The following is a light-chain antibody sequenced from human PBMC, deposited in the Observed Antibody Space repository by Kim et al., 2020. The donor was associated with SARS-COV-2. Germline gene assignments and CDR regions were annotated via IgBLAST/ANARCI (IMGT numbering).Light chain of an antibody. V-gene: IGKV1-9*01. CDR3: QQLNSYPRT. Sequence: SGYVGDRVTVTCRASQGISSYLAWFQRKPRKAPKLLIYAASTLQSGVPSRFSGSGSGTEFTLTISSLQPEDFATYYCQQLNSYPRTFGQGTKLEI. CDR2: AAS. CDR1: QGISSY. J-gene: IGKJ2*01.